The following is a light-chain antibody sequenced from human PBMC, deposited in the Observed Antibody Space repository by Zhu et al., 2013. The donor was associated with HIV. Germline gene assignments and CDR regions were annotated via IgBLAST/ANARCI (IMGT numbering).Light chain of an antibody. CDR3: QHYNNWPPWT. Sequence: EVVLTQSPVTLAGFPGDRVTLSCRASQNVNKNLAWYQHKRGQSPRLLFSGASTRATGVPPRFSGSGSATEFTLTISGLQSDDFAVYYCQHYNNWPPWTFGQGTKVEIK. CDR2: GAS. V-gene: IGKV3-15*01. CDR1: QNVNKN. J-gene: IGKJ1*01.